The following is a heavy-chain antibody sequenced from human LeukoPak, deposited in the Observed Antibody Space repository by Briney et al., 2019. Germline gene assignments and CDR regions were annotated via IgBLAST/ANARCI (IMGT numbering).Heavy chain of an antibody. D-gene: IGHD6-19*01. J-gene: IGHJ3*02. CDR2: IEQDGSEK. CDR3: ARFGSVAGSPVAFDI. CDR1: GFTFSNYW. Sequence: GGSLRLSCTASGFTFSNYWMSWVCQAPGQGLEWVANIEQDGSEKYYVNSVKGRFTISRDNAKYSLYPQMNSLRAEDTAVYHCARFGSVAGSPVAFDIWGQGTMVTVSS. V-gene: IGHV3-7*01.